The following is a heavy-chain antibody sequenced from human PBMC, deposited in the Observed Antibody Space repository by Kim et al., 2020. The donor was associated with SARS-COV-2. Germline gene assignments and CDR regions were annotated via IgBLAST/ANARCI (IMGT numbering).Heavy chain of an antibody. CDR3: AKDSRASGSYYNY. D-gene: IGHD3-10*01. Sequence: ADSTKGRFTPYTDNSKNTLYLQMNSLRAEDTAVYYCAKDSRASGSYYNYWGQGTLVTVSS. J-gene: IGHJ4*02. V-gene: IGHV3-23*03.